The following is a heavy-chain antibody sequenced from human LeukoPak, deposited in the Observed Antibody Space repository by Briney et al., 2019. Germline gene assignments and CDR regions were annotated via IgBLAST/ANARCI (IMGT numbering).Heavy chain of an antibody. V-gene: IGHV3-30*03. J-gene: IGHJ6*02. CDR1: GFTFSSYG. D-gene: IGHD6-13*01. CDR3: ATTRAYSSSWYEVPLGNYYYYGMDV. CDR2: ISYDGSNK. Sequence: GGSLRLSCAASGFTFSSYGMHWVRQAPGKGLEWVAVISYDGSNKYYADSMKGRFTISRDNSKNTLYLQMNSLRAEDTAVYYCATTRAYSSSWYEVPLGNYYYYGMDVWGQGTTVTVSS.